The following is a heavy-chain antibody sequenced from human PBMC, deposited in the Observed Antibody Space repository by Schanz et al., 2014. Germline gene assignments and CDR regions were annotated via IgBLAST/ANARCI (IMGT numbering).Heavy chain of an antibody. D-gene: IGHD1-20*01. Sequence: VQLVESGGGLVKPGGSLRLSCAASGFTLSNYAMSWVRQAPGKGLEWVSALSEGGGGTHYADSVRGRFTISSDSSKNTLYLQMNSLRAEDTAVYYCANNWNLDYWGQGTLVTVSS. V-gene: IGHV3-23*04. CDR2: LSEGGGGT. J-gene: IGHJ4*02. CDR3: ANNWNLDY. CDR1: GFTLSNYA.